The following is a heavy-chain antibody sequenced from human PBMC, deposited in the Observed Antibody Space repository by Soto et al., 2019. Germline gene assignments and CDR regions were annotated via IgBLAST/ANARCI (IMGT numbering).Heavy chain of an antibody. CDR2: IIPIFGTA. CDR1: GGTFSSYA. CDR3: ARGIAAAGPYNWFDP. J-gene: IGHJ5*02. D-gene: IGHD6-13*01. Sequence: QVQLVQSGAEVKKPGSSVKVSCKASGGTFSSYAISWVRQAPGQGLEWMGGIIPIFGTANYAQKFQGRVTIXXDXSXXTAYMELSSLRSEDTAVYYCARGIAAAGPYNWFDPWGQGTLVTVSS. V-gene: IGHV1-69*12.